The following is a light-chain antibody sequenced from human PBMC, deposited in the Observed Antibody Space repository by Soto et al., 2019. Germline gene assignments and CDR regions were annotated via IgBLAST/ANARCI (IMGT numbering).Light chain of an antibody. Sequence: HSVLTQPASVSGSPGQSITISCTGTSSDVGSHNFVSWYQQRPGKAPKLMIFEVTKRPSGVSSRFSASKSGNTASLTISGVQAEDEADYYCCSYAGTTTWVFGGGTKVTVL. CDR3: CSYAGTTTWV. V-gene: IGLV2-23*02. J-gene: IGLJ2*01. CDR1: SSDVGSHNF. CDR2: EVT.